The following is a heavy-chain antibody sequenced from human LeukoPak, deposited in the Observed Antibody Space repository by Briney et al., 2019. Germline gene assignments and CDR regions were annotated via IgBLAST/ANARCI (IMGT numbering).Heavy chain of an antibody. D-gene: IGHD3-22*01. V-gene: IGHV4-59*01. Sequence: SETLSLTCTVSGGSISSYYWSWIRQPPGKGLEWIGYIYYSGGTNYNPSLKSRVTISVDTSKNQFSLKLSSVTAADTAVYYCARDLSDYYDSSGYNPIWRGWFDPWGQGTLVTVSS. J-gene: IGHJ5*02. CDR2: IYYSGGT. CDR1: GGSISSYY. CDR3: ARDLSDYYDSSGYNPIWRGWFDP.